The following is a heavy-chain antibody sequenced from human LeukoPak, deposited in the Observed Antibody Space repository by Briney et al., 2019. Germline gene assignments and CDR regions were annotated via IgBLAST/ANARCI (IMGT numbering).Heavy chain of an antibody. CDR1: GFTFSSYW. J-gene: IGHJ3*02. D-gene: IGHD2-15*01. CDR3: AKVVVVAATTSHDAFDI. V-gene: IGHV3-23*01. Sequence: GGSLRLSCAASGFTFSSYWMSWVRQAPGKGLEWVSAISGSGGSTYYADSVKGRFTISRDNSKNTLYLQMNSLRAEDTAVYYCAKVVVVAATTSHDAFDIWGQGTMVTVSS. CDR2: ISGSGGST.